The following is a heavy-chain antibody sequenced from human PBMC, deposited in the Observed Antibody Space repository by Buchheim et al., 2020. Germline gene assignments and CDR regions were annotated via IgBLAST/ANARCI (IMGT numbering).Heavy chain of an antibody. CDR3: ARGGLDLGYSFDI. Sequence: EVQLLESGGGLVHPGESLRLSCAASGFSFTNYALSWFRQAPGKGLEWVSAISKSGDLTFYADSVMGRFTISRDTFRNTVFLQMNRLRADDTALYCCARGGLDLGYSFDIWGQRT. CDR1: GFSFTNYA. CDR2: ISKSGDLT. V-gene: IGHV3-23*01. D-gene: IGHD2-15*01. J-gene: IGHJ3*02.